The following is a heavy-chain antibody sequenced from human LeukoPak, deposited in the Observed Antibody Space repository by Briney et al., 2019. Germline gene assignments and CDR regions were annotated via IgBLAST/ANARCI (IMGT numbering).Heavy chain of an antibody. CDR1: GGSISSHY. V-gene: IGHV4-59*08. CDR3: ARHGEQQLVRRWFDS. CDR2: MYYSGSP. Sequence: PSETLSLTCTVSGGSISSHYWSWIRQPPGKGLEWIGYMYYSGSPNYNPSLKSRVTISVDRSTNQLSLKLSSMTAADTAVYYCARHGEQQLVRRWFDSWGQGTLVTVSS. J-gene: IGHJ5*01. D-gene: IGHD6-13*01.